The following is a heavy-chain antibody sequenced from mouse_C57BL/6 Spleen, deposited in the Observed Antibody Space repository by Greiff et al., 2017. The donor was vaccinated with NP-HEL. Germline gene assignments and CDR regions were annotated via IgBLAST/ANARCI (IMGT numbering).Heavy chain of an antibody. CDR2: ISSGSSTI. Sequence: EVKLVESGGGLVKPGGSLKLSCAASGFTFSDYGMHWVRQAPEKGLEWVAYISSGSSTIYYADTVKGRFTISRDNAKNTLFLQMTSLRSEDTAMYYCAGWGKNAMDYWGQGTSVTVSS. CDR3: AGWGKNAMDY. CDR1: GFTFSDYG. V-gene: IGHV5-17*01. D-gene: IGHD2-1*01. J-gene: IGHJ4*01.